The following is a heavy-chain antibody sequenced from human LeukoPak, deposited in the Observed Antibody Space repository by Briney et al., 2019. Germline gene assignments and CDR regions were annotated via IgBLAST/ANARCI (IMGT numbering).Heavy chain of an antibody. V-gene: IGHV3-23*01. J-gene: IGHJ3*02. Sequence: GSLRLSCAASGFTFSSYAMSWVRQAPGKGLEWVSAISGSGGSTYYADSVKGRFTISRDNSKNTLSLQMNSLRAEDTAVYYCAKVSRIYYDSRANAFDIWGQGTMVTVSS. CDR2: ISGSGGST. D-gene: IGHD3-22*01. CDR3: AKVSRIYYDSRANAFDI. CDR1: GFTFSSYA.